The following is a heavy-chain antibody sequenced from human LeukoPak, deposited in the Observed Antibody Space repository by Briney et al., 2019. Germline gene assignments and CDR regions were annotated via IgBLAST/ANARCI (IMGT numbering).Heavy chain of an antibody. CDR3: ARGRLELIIAAAGEGAFDI. V-gene: IGHV4-34*01. CDR1: GGSFSGYY. Sequence: SETLSLTCAVYGGSFSGYYWSWIRQPPGKGLEWIGEINHSGSTNYNPSLKSRVTISVDTSKNQFSLKLSSVTAADTAVYYCARGRLELIIAAAGEGAFDIWGQGTMVTVSS. J-gene: IGHJ3*02. D-gene: IGHD6-13*01. CDR2: INHSGST.